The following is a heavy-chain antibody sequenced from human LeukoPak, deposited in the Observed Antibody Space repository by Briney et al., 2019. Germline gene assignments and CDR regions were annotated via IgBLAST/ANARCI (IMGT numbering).Heavy chain of an antibody. J-gene: IGHJ4*02. V-gene: IGHV4-30-4*01. CDR3: AREADIVATMSRYFDY. CDR2: IYYSGST. CDR1: GGSFSGYY. Sequence: SETLSLTCAVYGGSFSGYYWSWIRQPPGKGLEWIGYIYYSGSTYYNPSLKSRVTISVDTSKNQFSLKLSSVTAADTAVYYCAREADIVATMSRYFDYWGQGTLVTVSS. D-gene: IGHD5-12*01.